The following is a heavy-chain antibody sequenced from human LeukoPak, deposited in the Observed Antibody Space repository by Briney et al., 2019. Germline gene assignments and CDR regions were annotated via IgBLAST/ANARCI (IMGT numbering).Heavy chain of an antibody. CDR1: GYTFTGYY. CDR2: INPNSGGT. D-gene: IGHD3-22*01. CDR3: AREDYYDSSGYYTDPNWFDP. J-gene: IGHJ5*02. V-gene: IGHV1-2*02. Sequence: ASVKVSCKASGYTFTGYYMHWVRQAPGQGLEWMGWINPNSGGTNYAQKFQGRVTMTRDTSISTAYMELSRLRSDDTAVYYCAREDYYDSSGYYTDPNWFDPWGQGTLVTVSS.